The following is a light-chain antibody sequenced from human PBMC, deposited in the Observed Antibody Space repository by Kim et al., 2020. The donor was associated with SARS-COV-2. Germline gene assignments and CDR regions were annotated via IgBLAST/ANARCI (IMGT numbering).Light chain of an antibody. V-gene: IGKV1-27*01. CDR1: TCISNY. CDR3: QKYNSAPLT. Sequence: ASVGDRVTITCRQSTCISNYLPWYQPKPGNVPRLLIYAASTVQSGVPSRFSGSGSGPYFTLTISSLQPEDVATYYFQKYNSAPLTFGGGTKVDIK. CDR2: AAS. J-gene: IGKJ4*01.